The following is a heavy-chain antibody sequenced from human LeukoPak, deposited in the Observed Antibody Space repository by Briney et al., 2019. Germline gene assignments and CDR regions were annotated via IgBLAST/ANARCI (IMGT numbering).Heavy chain of an antibody. D-gene: IGHD2-15*01. J-gene: IGHJ2*01. CDR3: ARELLRYFDL. V-gene: IGHV3-21*01. CDR2: ISSCSSYI. Sequence: GGPLRLFCAPSGFTFSSYSMNWVRQAPGKGLEWVSSISSCSSYIYYAASVKGRFTISRDNAKNSLYLQMKSLRAEDTAVYYCARELLRYFDLWGRGTLVTVSS. CDR1: GFTFSSYS.